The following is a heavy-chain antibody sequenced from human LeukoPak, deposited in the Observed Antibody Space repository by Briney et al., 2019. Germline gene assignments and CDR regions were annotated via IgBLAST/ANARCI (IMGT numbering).Heavy chain of an antibody. CDR2: INHSGST. D-gene: IGHD2-15*01. CDR1: GGSFSGYY. V-gene: IGHV4-34*01. CDR3: ARPLGYCSDSRCPQSWFDP. Sequence: PSETLSPTCAVYGGSFSGYYWSWIRQPPGKGLEWIGEINHSGSTNYNPSLKSRVTISVDTSKNQFSLKLSSVTAADTAVYYCARPLGYCSDSRCPQSWFDPWGQGTLVTVSS. J-gene: IGHJ5*02.